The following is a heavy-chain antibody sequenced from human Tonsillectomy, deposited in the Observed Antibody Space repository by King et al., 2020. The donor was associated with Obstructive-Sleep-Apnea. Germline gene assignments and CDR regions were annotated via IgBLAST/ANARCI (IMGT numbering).Heavy chain of an antibody. CDR3: AGTMVRGVIRSAFDI. CDR2: LIPISGTA. Sequence: VQLVESGAEVKKPGSSVKVSCKASGGTFSSYAISWLRQAPGPGLEWLGGLIPISGTANYAQKFQGRVTITADESTSTAYMELSSLRSEDTAVYYCAGTMVRGVIRSAFDIWGQGTMVTVSS. CDR1: GGTFSSYA. D-gene: IGHD3-10*01. J-gene: IGHJ3*02. V-gene: IGHV1-69*01.